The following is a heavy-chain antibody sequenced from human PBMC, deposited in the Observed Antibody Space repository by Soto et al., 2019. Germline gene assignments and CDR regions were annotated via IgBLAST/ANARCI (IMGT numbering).Heavy chain of an antibody. D-gene: IGHD3-16*01. Sequence: PGGSLRLSCEASGFAFSSYAMHWVRQAPGKGLEWVGVISYDGNYIYYVDSVKGRFTISRDNSKSTLYVQVNSLRPEDTAVYYCAKGILSATIGPYAMDVWGQGTTVTVSS. V-gene: IGHV3-30*18. CDR1: GFAFSSYA. CDR2: ISYDGNYI. CDR3: AKGILSATIGPYAMDV. J-gene: IGHJ6*02.